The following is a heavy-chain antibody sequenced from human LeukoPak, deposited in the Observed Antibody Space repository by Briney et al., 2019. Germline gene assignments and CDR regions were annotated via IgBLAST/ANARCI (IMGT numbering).Heavy chain of an antibody. J-gene: IGHJ4*02. Sequence: ASVKVSCKASGYTFTSYYMHWVRQAPGQGLEWMGIINPSGGSTSYAQKFQGRVTMTRDTSTSTVYMELSSLRSEDTAVYYCARDSGELESRLRYFDWIFPDPVLTLDYWGQGTLVTVSS. D-gene: IGHD3-9*01. CDR1: GYTFTSYY. CDR3: ARDSGELESRLRYFDWIFPDPVLTLDY. CDR2: INPSGGST. V-gene: IGHV1-46*01.